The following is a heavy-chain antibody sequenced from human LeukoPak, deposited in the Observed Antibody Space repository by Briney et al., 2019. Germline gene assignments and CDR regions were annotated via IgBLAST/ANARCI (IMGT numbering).Heavy chain of an antibody. CDR3: ARGSLRVTMIVVVITGGALDI. J-gene: IGHJ3*02. V-gene: IGHV1-2*02. Sequence: ASVKVSCKASGYTFTGYYMHWVRQAPGQGLEWMGWINPNSGGTNYAQKFQGRVTMTRDTSISTAYMELSRLRSDDTAVYYCARGSLRVTMIVVVITGGALDIWGQGTMVTVSS. D-gene: IGHD3-22*01. CDR1: GYTFTGYY. CDR2: INPNSGGT.